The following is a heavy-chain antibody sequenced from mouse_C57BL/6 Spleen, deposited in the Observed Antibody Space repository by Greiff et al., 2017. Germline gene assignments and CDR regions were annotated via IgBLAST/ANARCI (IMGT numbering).Heavy chain of an antibody. CDR2: ISDGGSYT. CDR1: GFTFSSYA. CDR3: ARDKAGSYWYFDV. V-gene: IGHV5-4*01. J-gene: IGHJ1*03. Sequence: EVMLVESGGGLVKPGGSLKLSCAASGFTFSSYAMSWVRQTPEKRLEWVATISDGGSYTYYPDNVKCRFTISRDNAKNNLYLQMSHLKSEDTAMYYCARDKAGSYWYFDVWGTGTTVTVSS. D-gene: IGHD4-1*01.